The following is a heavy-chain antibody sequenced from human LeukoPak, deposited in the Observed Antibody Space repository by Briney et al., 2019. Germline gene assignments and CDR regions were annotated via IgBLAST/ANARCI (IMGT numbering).Heavy chain of an antibody. CDR2: ISWNSGSI. CDR3: ARDGTTIFGDLNWFDP. V-gene: IGHV3-9*01. D-gene: IGHD3-3*01. CDR1: GFTFDDYA. J-gene: IGHJ5*02. Sequence: GGSLRLSCAASGFTFDDYAMHWVRHAPGKGLEWVSGISWNSGSIGYADSVKGRFTISRDNAKNSLYLQMNSLRAEDTAVYYCARDGTTIFGDLNWFDPWGQGTLVTVSS.